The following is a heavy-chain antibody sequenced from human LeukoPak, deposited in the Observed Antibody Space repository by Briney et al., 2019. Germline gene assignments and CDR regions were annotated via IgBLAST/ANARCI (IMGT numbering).Heavy chain of an antibody. J-gene: IGHJ3*02. D-gene: IGHD3-9*01. Sequence: SETLSLTCTVSGGSISSSSYYWSWIRQPPGKGLEWIGYIYYSGSTNYNPSLKSRVTISVDTSKNQFSLKLSSVTAADTAVYYCARTLELRYFDWLPSFDAFDIWGQGTMVTVSS. V-gene: IGHV4-61*01. CDR3: ARTLELRYFDWLPSFDAFDI. CDR2: IYYSGST. CDR1: GGSISSSSYY.